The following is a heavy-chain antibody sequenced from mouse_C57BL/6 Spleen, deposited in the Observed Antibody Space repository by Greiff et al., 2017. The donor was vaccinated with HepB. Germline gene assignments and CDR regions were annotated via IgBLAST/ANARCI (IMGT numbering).Heavy chain of an antibody. V-gene: IGHV1-82*01. CDR2: IYPGDGDT. CDR1: GYAFSSSW. Sequence: QVQLQQSGPELVKPGASVKISCKASGYAFSSSWMNWVKQRPGKGLEWIGRIYPGDGDTNYNGKFKGKATLTADKSSSTAYMQLSSLTSEDSAVYFCARSTTVVATPYFDYWGQGTTLTVSS. J-gene: IGHJ2*01. CDR3: ARSTTVVATPYFDY. D-gene: IGHD1-1*01.